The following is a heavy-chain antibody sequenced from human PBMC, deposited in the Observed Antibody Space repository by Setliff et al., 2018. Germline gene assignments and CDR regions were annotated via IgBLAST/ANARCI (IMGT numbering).Heavy chain of an antibody. J-gene: IGHJ4*02. CDR3: ARHPPPNYFDIGALDS. CDR2: IIPVLDIT. CDR1: GGPLNSYS. D-gene: IGHD3-22*01. V-gene: IGHV1-69*02. Sequence: GASVKVSCKASGGPLNSYSFSWVRQAPGQGLEWMGRIIPVLDITRYSQKFQGRVTITADKSTGIIYMELTSLRSDDTAVYYCARHPPPNYFDIGALDSWGQGTLVTVPQ.